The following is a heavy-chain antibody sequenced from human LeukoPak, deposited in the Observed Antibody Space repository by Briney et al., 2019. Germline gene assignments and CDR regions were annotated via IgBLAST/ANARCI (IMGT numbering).Heavy chain of an antibody. CDR3: ARRLPVINGYYYYGMDV. Sequence: PSETLSLTCSVSGGSVSSGNYFWSSIRQPPGKGLGWIGYIYYSGGTNYNPSLKSRVTISVDTSKNQFSLKLSSVTAADTAVYYCARRLPVINGYYYYGMDVWGQGTTVTVSS. V-gene: IGHV4-61*01. CDR2: IYYSGGT. J-gene: IGHJ6*02. CDR1: GGSVSSGNYF. D-gene: IGHD3-22*01.